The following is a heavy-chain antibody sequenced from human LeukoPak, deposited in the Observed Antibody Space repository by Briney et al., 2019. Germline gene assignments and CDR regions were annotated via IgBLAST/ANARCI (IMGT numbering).Heavy chain of an antibody. V-gene: IGHV3-23*01. CDR3: AKGSSPDYYGSGRFDS. J-gene: IGHJ5*01. Sequence: GGSLRLSCAASGFTFINYVMSWVRQAPEKGLQWVSSISGSGGSTYYADSVKGRFTISRDSSKNTVYLQMNSLRAEDTAVYFCAKGSSPDYYGSGRFDSWGQGILVTVSS. CDR2: ISGSGGST. D-gene: IGHD3-10*01. CDR1: GFTFINYV.